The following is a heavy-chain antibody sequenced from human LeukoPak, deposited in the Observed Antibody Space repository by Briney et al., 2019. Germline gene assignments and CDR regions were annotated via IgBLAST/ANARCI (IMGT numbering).Heavy chain of an antibody. D-gene: IGHD2-2*01. V-gene: IGHV3-21*01. CDR3: ARGCSSTSCYGKPRY. Sequence: PGGSLRLSCAASGFTFSSYSMNWVRQAPGKGLEWVSSISSSSSYIYYADSVKGRFTISRDNAKNSLYLQMNSLRAEDTAVYYCARGCSSTSCYGKPRYWGQGTLVTVSS. CDR1: GFTFSSYS. CDR2: ISSSSSYI. J-gene: IGHJ4*02.